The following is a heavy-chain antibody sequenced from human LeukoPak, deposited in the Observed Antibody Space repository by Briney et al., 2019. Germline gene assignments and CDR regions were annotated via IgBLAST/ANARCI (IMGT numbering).Heavy chain of an antibody. CDR1: GFTFNTYG. CDR3: AKSNTESQTTVGN. D-gene: IGHD1-14*01. V-gene: IGHV3-33*06. Sequence: GGSLRLSCAASGFTFNTYGMHWVRQAPGKGREWIAVVWSDGSNRFYADSVEGRFTISRDNSKNTLYLQMNSRRAEDTAVYYCAKSNTESQTTVGNWGQGTLVSVSS. CDR2: VWSDGSNR. J-gene: IGHJ4*02.